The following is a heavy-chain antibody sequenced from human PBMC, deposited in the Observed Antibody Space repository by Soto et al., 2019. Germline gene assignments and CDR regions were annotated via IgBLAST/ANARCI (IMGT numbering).Heavy chain of an antibody. CDR3: DKDGQYRTDGFDV. CDR1: GFTFSSYG. Sequence: GGSLRLSCAASGFTFSSYGMDWVRQAPGKGLEWVSFISYDGRNKDYADSVKGRFTISRDNSKNTLYLQMNSLRAEDTAVYYCDKDGQYRTDGFDVWGQGTMVTVSS. D-gene: IGHD6-6*01. CDR2: ISYDGRNK. J-gene: IGHJ3*01. V-gene: IGHV3-30*18.